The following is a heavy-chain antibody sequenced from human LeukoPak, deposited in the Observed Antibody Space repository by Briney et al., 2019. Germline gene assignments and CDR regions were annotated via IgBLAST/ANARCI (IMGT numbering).Heavy chain of an antibody. J-gene: IGHJ6*02. D-gene: IGHD3-9*01. CDR2: ISHEGSNK. CDR1: GFTFSSYG. Sequence: PGGSLRLSCADSGFTFSSYGMHWVRQAPGKGLEWVAVISHEGSNKYYADSVKGRFTISRDNSKNTLYLQMNSLRAEDTAVYYCAKDLEYYDILNGMDVWGQGTTVTVSS. CDR3: AKDLEYYDILNGMDV. V-gene: IGHV3-30*18.